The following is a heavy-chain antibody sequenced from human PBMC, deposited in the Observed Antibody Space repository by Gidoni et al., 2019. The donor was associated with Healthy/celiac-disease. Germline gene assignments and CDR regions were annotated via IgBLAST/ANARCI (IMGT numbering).Heavy chain of an antibody. CDR2: ISGGGST. D-gene: IGHD7-27*01. Sequence: EVQLLESGGGLVQPGGSLRLSCAASGFTFSSHAMSWVRQAPGKGVEWVSAISGGGSTYYADSVKGRFTIARDNSKNTLYLQMNNLRAEDTAVYYCCPNVRTDIWGQGTMVTVSS. CDR1: GFTFSSHA. V-gene: IGHV3-23*01. J-gene: IGHJ3*02. CDR3: CPNVRTDI.